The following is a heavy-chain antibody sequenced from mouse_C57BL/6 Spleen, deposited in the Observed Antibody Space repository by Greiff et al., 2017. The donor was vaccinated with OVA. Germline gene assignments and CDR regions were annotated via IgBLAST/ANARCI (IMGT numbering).Heavy chain of an antibody. CDR1: GYAFTNYL. D-gene: IGHD2-4*01. Sequence: VQLKESGAELVRPGTSVKVSCKASGYAFTNYLIEWVKQRPGQGLEWIGVINPGSGGTNYNEKFKGKATLTADKSSSTAYMQLSSLTSEDSAVYFCARSHLYYDYDTWFADWGQGTLVTVSA. CDR2: INPGSGGT. CDR3: ARSHLYYDYDTWFAD. V-gene: IGHV1-54*01. J-gene: IGHJ3*01.